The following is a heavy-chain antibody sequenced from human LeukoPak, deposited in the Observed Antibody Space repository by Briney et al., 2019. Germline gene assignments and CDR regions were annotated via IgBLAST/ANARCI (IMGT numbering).Heavy chain of an antibody. J-gene: IGHJ4*02. V-gene: IGHV1-2*02. CDR1: GYTFTGYY. D-gene: IGHD3-9*01. CDR3: ARDLDYDILTGYYPPSNTFDY. CDR2: INPNSGGT. Sequence: ASVKVSCKASGYTFTGYYMHWVRQAPGQGLEWMGWINPNSGGTNYAQKFQGRVTMTRDTSISTAYMELSRLRSDDTAVYYCARDLDYDILTGYYPPSNTFDYWGQGTLVTVSS.